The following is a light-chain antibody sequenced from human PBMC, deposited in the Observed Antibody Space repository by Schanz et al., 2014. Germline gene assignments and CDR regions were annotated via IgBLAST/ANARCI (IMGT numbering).Light chain of an antibody. J-gene: IGLJ3*02. CDR3: SSYTVSGTGV. CDR1: SSDVGGYNY. V-gene: IGLV2-14*03. Sequence: QSALTQPPSASGSPGQSVTISCTGTSSDVGGYNYVSWYQQLPGKAPKLMLYDVSDRPSGVSNRFSGSKSGNTASLTISGLQAEDETDYYCSSYTVSGTGVFGGGTKVTVL. CDR2: DVS.